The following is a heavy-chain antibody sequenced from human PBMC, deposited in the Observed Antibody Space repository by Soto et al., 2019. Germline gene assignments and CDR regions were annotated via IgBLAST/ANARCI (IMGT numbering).Heavy chain of an antibody. D-gene: IGHD2-2*01. J-gene: IGHJ6*02. Sequence: GCMTLASAASRVTVCINEMDWVRQAPGKGLEWVSIIYNVGSTYYADSVRGRFTISRDTSKTTLYLRMNKLRVEETFVYYCARDRQWVPVVTTGYHFSGMAGRGHGTTVPVS. V-gene: IGHV3-53*01. CDR1: RVTVCINE. CDR3: ARDRQWVPVVTTGYHFSGMAG. CDR2: IYNVGST.